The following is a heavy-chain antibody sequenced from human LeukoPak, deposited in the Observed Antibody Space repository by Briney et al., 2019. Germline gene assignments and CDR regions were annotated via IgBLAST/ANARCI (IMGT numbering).Heavy chain of an antibody. V-gene: IGHV4-59*01. CDR1: GGSIHSYY. CDR2: IYHNGGS. J-gene: IGHJ6*03. D-gene: IGHD1-20*01. CDR3: ARSVYDWNPRYYMDV. Sequence: SETLSLTCSVSGGSIHSYYWTWIRQPPGEGLEWIGYIYHNGGSSYNPSLKSRVTLSIDTSKKNFSLKLTSVTAADTAVYYCARSVYDWNPRYYMDVWGEGTTVTVSS.